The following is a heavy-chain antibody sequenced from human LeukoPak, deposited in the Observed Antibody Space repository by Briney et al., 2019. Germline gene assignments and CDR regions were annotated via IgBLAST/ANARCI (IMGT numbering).Heavy chain of an antibody. D-gene: IGHD3-9*01. J-gene: IGHJ4*02. V-gene: IGHV3-30*18. Sequence: PGGSLRLSCAASGFTFSSYGMHWVRQAPGKGLEWVAVISYVGSNKYYADSVKGRFTISRDNSKNTLYLQMNSLRAEDTAVYYYAKDLRRVLRYFAWLSLDYWGQGTLVTVSS. CDR1: GFTFSSYG. CDR2: ISYVGSNK. CDR3: AKDLRRVLRYFAWLSLDY.